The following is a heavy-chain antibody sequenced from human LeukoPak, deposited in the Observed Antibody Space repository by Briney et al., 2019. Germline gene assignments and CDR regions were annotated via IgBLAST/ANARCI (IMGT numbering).Heavy chain of an antibody. CDR2: IIPIFGTA. Sequence: ASVKVSCKASGGTFSSYAISWVRQAPGQGLEWMGGIIPIFGTANYAQKFQGRVTITADESTSTAYMELSSLGSEDTAVYYCVTGATTGEIDYWGQGTLVTVSS. V-gene: IGHV1-69*13. J-gene: IGHJ4*02. D-gene: IGHD2-8*02. CDR1: GGTFSSYA. CDR3: VTGATTGEIDY.